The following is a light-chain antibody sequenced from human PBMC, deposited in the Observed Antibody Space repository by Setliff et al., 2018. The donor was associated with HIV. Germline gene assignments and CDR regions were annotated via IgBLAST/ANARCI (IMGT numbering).Light chain of an antibody. CDR1: SSDVGGYN. CDR3: AAWDDSLNGFV. Sequence: QSALTQPASVSGSPGQSITISCTGTSSDVGGYNYVSWYQQLPGTAPKLLIYSDNRRPSGVPDRFSGSKSGTSASLAISGLQSEDEGDYNCAAWDDSLNGFVFGTGTKVTVL. CDR2: SDN. V-gene: IGLV1-44*01. J-gene: IGLJ1*01.